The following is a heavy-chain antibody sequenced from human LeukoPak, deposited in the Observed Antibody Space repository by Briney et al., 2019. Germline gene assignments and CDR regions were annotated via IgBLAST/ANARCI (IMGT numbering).Heavy chain of an antibody. Sequence: GGSLSLSCTASGFTFGDYAMCWVRQPQGQGLEREGFIRSKDYGGTTEYAASVKGRFTISRDDSKSIAYLQMNSLKTEDTAVYYCTKYQLLWGGWFDPWGQGTLVTVSS. CDR2: IRSKDYGGTT. CDR1: GFTFGDYA. J-gene: IGHJ5*02. D-gene: IGHD2-2*01. V-gene: IGHV3-49*04. CDR3: TKYQLLWGGWFDP.